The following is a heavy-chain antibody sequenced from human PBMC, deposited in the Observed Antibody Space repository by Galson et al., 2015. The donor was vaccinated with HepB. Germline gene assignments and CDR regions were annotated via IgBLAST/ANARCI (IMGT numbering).Heavy chain of an antibody. Sequence: ETLSLTCAVYGGSFSGYYWTWIRQSPKKGLEWIGEVLSSGSTNYSPSLKSRVTISLDSSKKQFSLRLTSVTAADTALYYCGRALPRLQRPQPYFDSWGQGTLVTVSS. CDR3: GRALPRLQRPQPYFDS. J-gene: IGHJ4*02. V-gene: IGHV4-34*12. CDR2: VLSSGST. CDR1: GGSFSGYY. D-gene: IGHD2-21*02.